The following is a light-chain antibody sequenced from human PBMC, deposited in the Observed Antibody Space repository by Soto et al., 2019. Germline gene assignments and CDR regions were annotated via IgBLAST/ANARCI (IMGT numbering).Light chain of an antibody. CDR2: GAS. Sequence: EIVLTQSPGTLSLSPGERATLSCRASQSVSSSYLAWYQQKPGQAPRLLIYGASSRATGIPDRFSGSGSGTDFTITISRLEPEDFAVYYCQQYDSSPFPFGPGTKVDIK. CDR3: QQYDSSPFP. CDR1: QSVSSSY. V-gene: IGKV3-20*01. J-gene: IGKJ3*01.